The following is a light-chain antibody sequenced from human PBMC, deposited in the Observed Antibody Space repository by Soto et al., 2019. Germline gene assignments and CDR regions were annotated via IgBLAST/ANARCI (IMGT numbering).Light chain of an antibody. CDR1: KLGDKY. Sequence: SYELTQPPSVSVSPGQTASITCSGDKLGDKYACWYQQKPGQSPVLVIYQDSKRPSGIPERFSGSNSGNTATLTISGTQAMDEADYDCQAWDSSTEYVFGTGTKLTVL. CDR3: QAWDSSTEYV. J-gene: IGLJ1*01. CDR2: QDS. V-gene: IGLV3-1*01.